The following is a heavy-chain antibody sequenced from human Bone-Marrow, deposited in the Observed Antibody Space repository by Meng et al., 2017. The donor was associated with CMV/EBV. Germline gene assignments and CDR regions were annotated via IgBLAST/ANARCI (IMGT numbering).Heavy chain of an antibody. CDR1: GFTFSSYA. Sequence: GGSLRFSCAASGFTFSSYAMHWVRQAPGKGLEWVAVISYDGSNKYYADSVKGRFTISRDNSKNTLYLQMNSLRAEDTAVYYCARDHSYYDFWSGYYYSDYWGQGTLVTVSS. V-gene: IGHV3-30-3*01. D-gene: IGHD3-3*01. CDR3: ARDHSYYDFWSGYYYSDY. CDR2: ISYDGSNK. J-gene: IGHJ4*02.